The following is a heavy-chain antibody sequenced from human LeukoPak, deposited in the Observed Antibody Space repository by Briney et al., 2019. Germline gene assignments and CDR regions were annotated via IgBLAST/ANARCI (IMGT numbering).Heavy chain of an antibody. D-gene: IGHD2-8*01. Sequence: GGSLRLSCAASGFTFSSYSMNWVRQAPGKGLEWVSSISSSSSYIYYADSVKGRFTISRDNAKNSLYLQMNSLRAEDTAVYYCARGGDIVLMITYWGQGILVTVSS. CDR2: ISSSSSYI. J-gene: IGHJ4*02. V-gene: IGHV3-21*01. CDR3: ARGGDIVLMITY. CDR1: GFTFSSYS.